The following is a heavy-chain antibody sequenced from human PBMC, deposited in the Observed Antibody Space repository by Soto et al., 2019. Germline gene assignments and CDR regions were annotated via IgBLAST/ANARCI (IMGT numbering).Heavy chain of an antibody. Sequence: PGGSLRLSCAASGFTFITYGMHWVRQAPGKGLEWVAVIWYDGSNEYYADSVKGRFTISRDNSKNTLYLQMNSLRAEDTAVYYCARDYTSTSYGFDSWGQGTLVTVSS. CDR1: GFTFITYG. CDR3: ARDYTSTSYGFDS. J-gene: IGHJ4*02. CDR2: IWYDGSNE. V-gene: IGHV3-33*01. D-gene: IGHD2-2*01.